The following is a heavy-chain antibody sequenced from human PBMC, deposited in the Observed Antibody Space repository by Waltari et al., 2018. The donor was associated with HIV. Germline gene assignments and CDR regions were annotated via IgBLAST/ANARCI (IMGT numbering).Heavy chain of an antibody. D-gene: IGHD5-18*01. Sequence: VESGGGVVQPGKSVRLSCAASGFTFSNYGMHWVRQAPGKGLEWVAIIWYDGRNKFYADSVKGRFTISRDNSRNTVYLQMDSVRVDETAVYYCASGYGGRNFDFWGPGTPVSVSS. CDR3: ASGYGGRNFDF. CDR2: IWYDGRNK. J-gene: IGHJ4*02. V-gene: IGHV3-33*01. CDR1: GFTFSNYG.